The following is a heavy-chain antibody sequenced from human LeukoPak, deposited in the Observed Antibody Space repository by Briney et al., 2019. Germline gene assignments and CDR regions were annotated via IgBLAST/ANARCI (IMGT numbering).Heavy chain of an antibody. V-gene: IGHV3-48*01. CDR2: ISSSSSTI. Sequence: HPGGSLRLSCAASGFTFSSYGMHWVRQAPGKGLEWVSYISSSSSTIYYADSVKGRFTISRDNAKNSLYLQMNSLRAEDTAVYYCARDRMTYYDFWSGYWGLFGPPSVWPLDVWGKGTTVTVSS. CDR3: ARDRMTYYDFWSGYWGLFGPPSVWPLDV. CDR1: GFTFSSYG. J-gene: IGHJ6*04. D-gene: IGHD3-3*01.